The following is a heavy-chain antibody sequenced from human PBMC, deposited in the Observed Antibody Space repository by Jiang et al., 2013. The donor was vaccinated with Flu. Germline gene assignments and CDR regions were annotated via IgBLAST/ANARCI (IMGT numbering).Heavy chain of an antibody. CDR2: IHYSGTT. CDR3: ARTGYSSGWYEAALGY. Sequence: GSGLVKPSETLSLTCSVSGDSISSGGSYWGWIRQPPGKGLEWIGNIHYSGTTNYNPSLKSRVTISVDTSKNQFSLKLSSVTAADTALYYCARTGYSSGWYEAALGYWGQGTLVTVSS. V-gene: IGHV4-39*01. D-gene: IGHD6-19*01. J-gene: IGHJ4*02. CDR1: GDSISSGGSY.